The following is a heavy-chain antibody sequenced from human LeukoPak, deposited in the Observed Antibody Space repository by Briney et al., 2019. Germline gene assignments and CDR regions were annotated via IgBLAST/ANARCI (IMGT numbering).Heavy chain of an antibody. Sequence: GESLRLSCTASGFTFSNFWMGWVRQAPGKGLEWVANIKQDETEKFYLGSVKGRFTISRDNAKNSLYLQMNSLRAEDTAVYYCARDTYYGDYGLGDYYYGMDVWGQGTTVTVSS. CDR1: GFTFSNFW. J-gene: IGHJ6*02. CDR3: ARDTYYGDYGLGDYYYGMDV. CDR2: IKQDETEK. D-gene: IGHD4-17*01. V-gene: IGHV3-7*01.